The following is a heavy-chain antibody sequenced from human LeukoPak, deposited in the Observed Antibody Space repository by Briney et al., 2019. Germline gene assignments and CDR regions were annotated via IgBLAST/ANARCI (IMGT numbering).Heavy chain of an antibody. CDR2: INWNGDST. D-gene: IGHD3-22*01. J-gene: IGHJ4*02. CDR1: GFTFDDYG. Sequence: PGGSLRLSCAASGFTFDDYGMSWVRQGPGKGLEWVSGINWNGDSTGYTDSLNGRFTISSDNAKNSLYLQMNSLRAEDTALYYCARVGESSGYYFDYWGQGTLVTVSS. V-gene: IGHV3-20*04. CDR3: ARVGESSGYYFDY.